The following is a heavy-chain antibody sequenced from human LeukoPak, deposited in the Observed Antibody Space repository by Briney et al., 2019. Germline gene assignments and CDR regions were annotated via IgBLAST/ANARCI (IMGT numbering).Heavy chain of an antibody. Sequence: GGSLRLSCAASGFTFSSYWMSWVRQAPGKGLEWVANIKQDGSEKYYVDSVKGRFTISRDNAKNSLYLQMNSLRAEDTAVYYCARDPIYDFWSGAGDYWGQGTLVTVSS. V-gene: IGHV3-7*03. D-gene: IGHD3-3*01. CDR2: IKQDGSEK. J-gene: IGHJ4*02. CDR3: ARDPIYDFWSGAGDY. CDR1: GFTFSSYW.